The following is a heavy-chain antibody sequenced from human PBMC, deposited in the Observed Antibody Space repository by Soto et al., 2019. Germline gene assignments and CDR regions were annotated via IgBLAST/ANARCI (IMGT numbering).Heavy chain of an antibody. D-gene: IGHD4-17*01. CDR1: GGSISSYY. V-gene: IGHV4-59*01. Sequence: SETLSLTCTVSGGSISSYYWSWIRQPPGKGLEWIGYINYSGGTNYNPSLKSRVTISVDTSKNQFSLKLSPVTAADTAVYYCAATTVTTFYYYYYMDVWGKGTTVTVSS. CDR2: INYSGGT. CDR3: AATTVTTFYYYYYMDV. J-gene: IGHJ6*03.